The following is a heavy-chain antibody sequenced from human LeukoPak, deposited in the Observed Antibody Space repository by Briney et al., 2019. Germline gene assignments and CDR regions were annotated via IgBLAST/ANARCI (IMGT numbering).Heavy chain of an antibody. V-gene: IGHV4-39*07. CDR3: ARDPGRIWFGEGAFDY. Sequence: SETLSLTCTVSGGSISSSSYYWGWIRQPPGKGLEWIGSIYYSGSTYYNPSLKSRVTISVDTSKNQFSLKLSSVTAADTAVYYCARDPGRIWFGEGAFDYWGQGTLVTVSS. D-gene: IGHD3-10*01. J-gene: IGHJ4*02. CDR1: GGSISSSSYY. CDR2: IYYSGST.